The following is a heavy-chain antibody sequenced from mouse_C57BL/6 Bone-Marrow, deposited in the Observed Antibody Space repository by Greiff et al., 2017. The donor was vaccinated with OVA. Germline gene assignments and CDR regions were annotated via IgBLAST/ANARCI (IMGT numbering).Heavy chain of an antibody. D-gene: IGHD1-1*01. CDR3: ASDYGSSYPYWYFDV. V-gene: IGHV1-69*01. Sequence: QVQLQQPGAELVMPGASVKLSCKASGYTFTSYWMHWVKQRPGQGLEWIGEIDPSDSYTNYNQKFKGKSTLTVDKSSSTAYMQLSSLPSEDSAVYYGASDYGSSYPYWYFDVWGTGTTVTVSS. J-gene: IGHJ1*03. CDR1: GYTFTSYW. CDR2: IDPSDSYT.